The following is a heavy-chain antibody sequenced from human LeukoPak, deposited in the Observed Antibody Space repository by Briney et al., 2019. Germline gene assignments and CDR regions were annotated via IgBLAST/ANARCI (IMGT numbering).Heavy chain of an antibody. V-gene: IGHV3-21*01. Sequence: PGGSLRLSCAASGFTFSTYSMNWVRQAPGKGLEWVSSISSSSSYIYYADSVKGRFTISRDNAKNSLYLQMNSLRVEDTAVYYCAREPSLYDSSGYYRFWGQGTLVTVSS. CDR1: GFTFSTYS. D-gene: IGHD3-22*01. J-gene: IGHJ4*02. CDR3: AREPSLYDSSGYYRF. CDR2: ISSSSSYI.